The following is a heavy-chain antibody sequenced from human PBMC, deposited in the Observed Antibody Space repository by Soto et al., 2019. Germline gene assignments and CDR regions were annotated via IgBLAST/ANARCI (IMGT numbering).Heavy chain of an antibody. CDR3: AREDRDRETGLVPAAIDGMDV. V-gene: IGHV1-69*08. CDR2: IIPIFGIP. J-gene: IGHJ6*02. D-gene: IGHD2-2*01. Sequence: QVQLVQSGAEVKQPGSSVKVSCQASGGTFSRYSITWVRQAPGHGLEWIGRIIPIFGIPTYAQKFQGRVTITADESTSTAYMELSSLRADDTAVYYCAREDRDRETGLVPAAIDGMDVWGQGTTVTVSS. CDR1: GGTFSRYS.